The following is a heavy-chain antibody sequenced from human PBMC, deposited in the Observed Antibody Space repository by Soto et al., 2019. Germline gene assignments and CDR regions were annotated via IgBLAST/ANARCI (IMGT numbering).Heavy chain of an antibody. D-gene: IGHD3-10*01. J-gene: IGHJ6*02. CDR3: AKEFGWELPPSPPYYNSGMDV. Sequence: QVQLVESGGGVVQPGRSLRLSCAASGFTFRSYGMHWVRQAPGKGLEWVALMSFDGSNKYYADSVRGRFTISSDNSKSTLFLQMGILGPEDTAVYYCAKEFGWELPPSPPYYNSGMDVWGQGTTVTVSS. CDR2: MSFDGSNK. CDR1: GFTFRSYG. V-gene: IGHV3-30*18.